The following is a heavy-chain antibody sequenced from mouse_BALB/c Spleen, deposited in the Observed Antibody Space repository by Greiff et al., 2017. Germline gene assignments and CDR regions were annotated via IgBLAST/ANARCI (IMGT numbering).Heavy chain of an antibody. CDR1: GYTFTSYW. CDR2: IYPSDSYT. CDR3: TRRDYYGSSYGYFDV. D-gene: IGHD1-1*01. V-gene: IGHV1-69*02. Sequence: VQLQQPGAELVRPGASVKLSCKASGYTFTSYWINWVKQRPGQGLEWIGNIYPSDSYTNYNQKFKDKATLTVDKSSSTAYMQLSSPTSEDSAVYYCTRRDYYGSSYGYFDVWGAGTTVTVSS. J-gene: IGHJ1*01.